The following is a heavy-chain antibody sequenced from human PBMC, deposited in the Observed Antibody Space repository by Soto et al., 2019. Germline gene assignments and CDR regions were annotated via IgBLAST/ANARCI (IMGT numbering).Heavy chain of an antibody. CDR1: GYPVTAYY. V-gene: IGHV1-2*07. Sequence: QLHLVQSGAVVKKPGASVTVSCSASGYPVTAYYMHWVRQAPGRGLEWMGGINPATGAAKYTHTFRGRVTLTRDTSTSTVFMEMGGLTSEDPAVFYLARGGGVGVAGSAAFDMWGQGTLVTVSS. CDR3: ARGGGVGVAGSAAFDM. CDR2: INPATGAA. D-gene: IGHD3-3*01. J-gene: IGHJ3*02.